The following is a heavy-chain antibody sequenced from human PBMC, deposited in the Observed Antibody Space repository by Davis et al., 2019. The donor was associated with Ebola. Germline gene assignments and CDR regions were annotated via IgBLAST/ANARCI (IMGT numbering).Heavy chain of an antibody. CDR3: ARVRDRGFSDFDY. Sequence: MPSETLSLTCTVSGGSISRSSYYWGWIRQPPGKGLEWIGNIYYSESTYYNPSLKSRVTISVDTSKNQFSLKLNSVTVADTAVYYCARVRDRGFSDFDYWAQGTLVIVSS. J-gene: IGHJ4*02. V-gene: IGHV4-39*01. D-gene: IGHD6-25*01. CDR2: IYYSEST. CDR1: GGSISRSSYY.